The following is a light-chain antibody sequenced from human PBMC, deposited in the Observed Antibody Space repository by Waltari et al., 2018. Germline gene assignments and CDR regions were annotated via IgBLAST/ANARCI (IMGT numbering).Light chain of an antibody. CDR1: QLVNSY. J-gene: IGKJ5*01. CDR2: DAS. V-gene: IGKV3-11*01. CDR3: QQRFTWPSIT. Sequence: ELVLSQSTATLSLSPGEGATLSCRTRQLVNSYLPCSQHKPGQAPSILTYDASTRATGIPNRFSSSTSGTDFTLTISSLEPDDCALYYCQQRFTWPSITFGQETRLEIK.